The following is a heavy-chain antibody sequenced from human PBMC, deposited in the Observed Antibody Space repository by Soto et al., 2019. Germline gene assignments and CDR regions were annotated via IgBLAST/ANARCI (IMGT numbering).Heavy chain of an antibody. Sequence: GGSLRLSCAASGFTFSSYGMHWVRQAPGKGLEWVAVIWYDGSNKYYADSVKGRFTISRDNSKNTLYLQMNSLRAEDTAVYYCARDFLGPGGSAGDNWGQGTLVTVSS. CDR1: GFTFSSYG. V-gene: IGHV3-33*01. CDR2: IWYDGSNK. D-gene: IGHD3-16*01. J-gene: IGHJ4*02. CDR3: ARDFLGPGGSAGDN.